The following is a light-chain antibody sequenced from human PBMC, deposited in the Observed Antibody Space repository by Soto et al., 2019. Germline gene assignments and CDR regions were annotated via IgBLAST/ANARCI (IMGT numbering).Light chain of an antibody. CDR1: QSISSY. CDR3: QQSYSTPYT. Sequence: DIQMTQSPSSLSASVGDRVTITCRASQSISSYLNWYQQKPGKAPKLLIYGASSLQSGVPSRFSSSGSGTDFTLTISSLQPEDFATYYCQQSYSTPYTFGQGTKLEIK. J-gene: IGKJ2*01. CDR2: GAS. V-gene: IGKV1-39*01.